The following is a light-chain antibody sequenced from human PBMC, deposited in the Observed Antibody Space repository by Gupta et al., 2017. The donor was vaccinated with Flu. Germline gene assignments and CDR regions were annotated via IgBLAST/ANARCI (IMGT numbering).Light chain of an antibody. Sequence: QSALTQPASVSGSPGQSITISCTGTSNDIGYFDYVSWYQHHPGKAPKLMIYEVSNRPSGVSNRFSGSKSGNTASLTISGLQAEDEADYYCSSYTTISTWVFGGGTKLTGL. CDR1: SNDIGYFDY. V-gene: IGLV2-14*01. J-gene: IGLJ3*02. CDR2: EVS. CDR3: SSYTTISTWV.